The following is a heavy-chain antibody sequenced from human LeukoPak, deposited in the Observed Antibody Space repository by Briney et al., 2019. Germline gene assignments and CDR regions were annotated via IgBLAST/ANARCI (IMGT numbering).Heavy chain of an antibody. CDR1: GFTFTSYS. CDR3: AKATWGAPRYYFDY. J-gene: IGHJ4*02. Sequence: GGSLRLSCAASGFTFTSYSMNWVRQAPGKGLEWVSTISGSGGSTYCADSVKGRFTISRDNSKNTLYLQMNSLRAEDTAVYYCAKATWGAPRYYFDYWGQGTLVTVSS. D-gene: IGHD1-26*01. V-gene: IGHV3-23*01. CDR2: ISGSGGST.